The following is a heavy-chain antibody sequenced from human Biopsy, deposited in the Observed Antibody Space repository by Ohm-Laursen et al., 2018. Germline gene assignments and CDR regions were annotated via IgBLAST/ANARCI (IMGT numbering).Heavy chain of an antibody. D-gene: IGHD1-1*01. J-gene: IGHJ3*02. CDR1: GFTFSSYG. CDR3: ARPTNARAGGAPFDI. Sequence: SLRLSCSAPGFTFSSYGMHWVRQAPGKGLEWVAVLWYDGTNKYYADSVKGRFTISRDNSKNTLYLQMNSLRAEDTAMYYCARPTNARAGGAPFDIWGQGTMVTVSS. CDR2: LWYDGTNK. V-gene: IGHV3-33*01.